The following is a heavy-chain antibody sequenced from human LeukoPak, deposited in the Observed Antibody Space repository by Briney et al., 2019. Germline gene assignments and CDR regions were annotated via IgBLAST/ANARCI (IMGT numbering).Heavy chain of an antibody. V-gene: IGHV3-23*01. CDR1: GFTFSSYA. J-gene: IGHJ4*02. CDR2: ISGSGGST. CDR3: AKDGTPFTAVGDLDY. Sequence: PGGSLRLSCAASGFTFSSYAMSWVRQAPGKGLEWVSAISGSGGSTYYADSVKGRFTISRDNSKNTLYLQMNSLRAEDTAVYYCAKDGTPFTAVGDLDYWGQGTLVTVSS. D-gene: IGHD2-21*02.